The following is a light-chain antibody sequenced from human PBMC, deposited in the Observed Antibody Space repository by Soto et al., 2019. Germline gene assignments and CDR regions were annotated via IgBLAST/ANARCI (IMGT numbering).Light chain of an antibody. J-gene: IGKJ1*01. Sequence: EIVMTQSPDTLSVSPGERATLSCRASQSVSSNLAWYQQKPGQAHRLLIYGAYTRATGIQARFSGSGSGTEFTLTIRSLQSEDFAVYYCKQYNNWRGTFGQGTKVDI. CDR2: GAY. CDR3: KQYNNWRGT. CDR1: QSVSSN. V-gene: IGKV3-15*01.